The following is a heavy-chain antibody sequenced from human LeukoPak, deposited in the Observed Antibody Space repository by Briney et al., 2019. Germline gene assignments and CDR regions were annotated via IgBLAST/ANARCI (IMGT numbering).Heavy chain of an antibody. CDR2: IYSGGST. J-gene: IGHJ4*02. Sequence: GGSLRLSCAASGFTVSSNYMTWVRQAPGKGLEWVSVIYSGGSTYYADSVKGRFTISRDNSKNTLYLQMNSLRAEDTAVYYCARVEGQGYYFDYWGQGTLVTVSS. CDR3: ARVEGQGYYFDY. CDR1: GFTVSSNY. V-gene: IGHV3-53*01.